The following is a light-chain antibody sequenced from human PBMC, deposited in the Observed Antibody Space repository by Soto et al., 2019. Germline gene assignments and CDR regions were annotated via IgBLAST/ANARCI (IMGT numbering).Light chain of an antibody. CDR2: GNT. Sequence: QPVLTQPPSVSGAPGQRVTISCTGSSSNIGADYDVHWYQQLPGTAPKLLISGNTNRPSGVPDRFSGSKSGTSASLAITALQAEDEADYYCQSYDSSLSGHYVFGSGTKVTVL. V-gene: IGLV1-40*01. CDR1: SSNIGADYD. J-gene: IGLJ1*01. CDR3: QSYDSSLSGHYV.